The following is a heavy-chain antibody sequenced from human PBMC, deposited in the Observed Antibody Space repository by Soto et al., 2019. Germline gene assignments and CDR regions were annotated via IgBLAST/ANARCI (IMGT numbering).Heavy chain of an antibody. CDR3: ATSPSGSGSYYNENPTSLGY. J-gene: IGHJ4*02. CDR1: GGSVNSDNYY. Sequence: QVQLQESGPGLVKPSETLSLTCTVSGGSVNSDNYYWTWIRQPPGKGLEWIGEINHSGSTNYNPSLKSRVTISVDTSKNQFSLKLSSVTAADTAVYYCATSPSGSGSYYNENPTSLGYWGQGTLVTVSS. CDR2: INHSGST. D-gene: IGHD3-10*01. V-gene: IGHV4-61*01.